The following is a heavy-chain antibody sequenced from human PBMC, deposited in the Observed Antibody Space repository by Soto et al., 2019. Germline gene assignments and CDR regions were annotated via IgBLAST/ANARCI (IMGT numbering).Heavy chain of an antibody. CDR3: ARDKITGVFDY. J-gene: IGHJ4*02. V-gene: IGHV4-34*01. Sequence: SETLSLTCAVYGGSFSGYYWTWIRQPPGTGPEWIGEINHSGSTNYNPSLKSRVTISVDTSKNQFSLKLTSVTAADTAVYYCARDKITGVFDYWGQGTLVTVSS. CDR1: GGSFSGYY. CDR2: INHSGST. D-gene: IGHD2-8*02.